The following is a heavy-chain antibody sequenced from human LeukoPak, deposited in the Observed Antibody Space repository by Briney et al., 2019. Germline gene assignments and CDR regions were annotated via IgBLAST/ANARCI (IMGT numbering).Heavy chain of an antibody. D-gene: IGHD3-22*01. CDR3: TTDLDGETCYYGSSGYYPLQH. CDR2: IKSKTDGGTT. CDR1: GFTFSNAW. J-gene: IGHJ1*01. Sequence: AGGSLRLSCAASGFTFSNAWMSWVRQAPGKGLEWVGRIKSKTDGGTTDYAAPVKGRFTISRDDSKNTLYLQMNSLKTEDTAVYYCTTDLDGETCYYGSSGYYPLQHWGQRTLVTVSS. V-gene: IGHV3-15*01.